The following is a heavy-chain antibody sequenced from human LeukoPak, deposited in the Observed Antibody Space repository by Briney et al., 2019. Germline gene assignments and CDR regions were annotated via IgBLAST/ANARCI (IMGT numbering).Heavy chain of an antibody. CDR3: ARESGNYDILTGYYTYYYGMDV. V-gene: IGHV1-46*01. CDR2: INPSGGST. D-gene: IGHD3-9*01. CDR1: GYTLTGYY. Sequence: ASVKVSCKASGYTLTGYYMLWVRQAPGQGLEGMGIINPSGGSTSYAQKSQGRVTMTRDTSTSTVYMELSSLRSEDTAVYYCARESGNYDILTGYYTYYYGMDVWGKGTTVTVSS. J-gene: IGHJ6*04.